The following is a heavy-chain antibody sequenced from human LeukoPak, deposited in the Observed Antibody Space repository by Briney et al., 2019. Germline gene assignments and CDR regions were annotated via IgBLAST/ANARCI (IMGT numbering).Heavy chain of an antibody. Sequence: PGGSLGLSCAASGFTFSSYAMSWVRKAPGRGLEWVSGITGSGATTYYADSVKGRFTVSRDNSKNTLYLQMNSLRAEDTAVYHCARGATSEDTAIVTGYWGQGTLVTVSS. CDR2: ITGSGATT. CDR3: ARGATSEDTAIVTGY. J-gene: IGHJ4*02. V-gene: IGHV3-23*01. D-gene: IGHD5-18*01. CDR1: GFTFSSYA.